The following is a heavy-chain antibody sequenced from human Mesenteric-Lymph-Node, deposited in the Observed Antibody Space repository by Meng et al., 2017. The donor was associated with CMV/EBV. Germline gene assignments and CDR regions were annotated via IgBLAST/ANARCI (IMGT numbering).Heavy chain of an antibody. CDR2: IDSSGDNI. V-gene: IGHV3-11*01. Sequence: LRRSCAASGFTFSDYYMSWIRQAPGKGLEWVSYIDSSGDNIFYADSVKGRFTISRDNAKNSLYLQMDSLRAEDSAVYYCVVATIYYWGQGTLVTVSS. CDR1: GFTFSDYY. J-gene: IGHJ4*02. D-gene: IGHD5-12*01. CDR3: VVATIYY.